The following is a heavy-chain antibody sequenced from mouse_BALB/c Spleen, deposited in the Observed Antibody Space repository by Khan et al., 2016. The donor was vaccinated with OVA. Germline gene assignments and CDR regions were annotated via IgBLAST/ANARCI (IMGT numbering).Heavy chain of an antibody. J-gene: IGHJ4*01. CDR1: GFSLTGDC. Sequence: QVQLKQSGPGLVAPSQSLSITCTVSGFSLTGDCLNWVLQPPGKGLVGLGMKRSYGSTEHNSGFQTKLIITKDNSYSQVFLKMNSRQTDNTARDYGARAYYANDREAMDYWGQGNSVTVSS. V-gene: IGHV2-6-7*01. CDR3: ARAYYANDREAMDY. CDR2: KRSYGST. D-gene: IGHD2-9*01.